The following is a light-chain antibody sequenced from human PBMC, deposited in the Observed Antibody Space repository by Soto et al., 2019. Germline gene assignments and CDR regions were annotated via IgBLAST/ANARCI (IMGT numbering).Light chain of an antibody. CDR2: DVT. CDR3: CSYAGSSSFRVL. CDR1: KSDVGTYNY. Sequence: QSALTQPRSGSGTPGQSVTISCTGTKSDVGTYNYVSWYQQHPGKAPKLIIYDVTKRPSGVSDRVSGSKSGNTASLIISGLQAADEAEYYCCCCSYAGSSSFRVLFGGGTQLTVL. J-gene: IGLJ2*01. V-gene: IGLV2-11*01.